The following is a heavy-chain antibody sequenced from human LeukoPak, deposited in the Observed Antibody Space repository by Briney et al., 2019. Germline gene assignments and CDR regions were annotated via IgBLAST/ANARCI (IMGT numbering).Heavy chain of an antibody. CDR1: GFTFSSYS. D-gene: IGHD3-10*01. CDR3: ARRDYGSGSFFGIDY. Sequence: PGGSLRLSCAASGFTFSSYSMIWVRQAPGKGLEWVSHISRSSRTIYYADSVKGRFTISRDNARTSLYLQMNSLRDEDTAVYYCARRDYGSGSFFGIDYWGQGTLVTVSS. J-gene: IGHJ4*02. V-gene: IGHV3-48*02. CDR2: ISRSSRTI.